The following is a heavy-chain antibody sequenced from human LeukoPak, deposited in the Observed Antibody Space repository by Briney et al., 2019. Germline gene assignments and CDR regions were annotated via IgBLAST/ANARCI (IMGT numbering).Heavy chain of an antibody. Sequence: SETLSLTCTVSGGSISSYYWSWIRQPPGKGLEWIGYIYYSGSTNYNPSLRSRVTISVDTSKNQFSLKLSSVTAADTAVYYCARAEYYFDYWGQGTLVTVSS. V-gene: IGHV4-59*01. CDR3: ARAEYYFDY. J-gene: IGHJ4*02. CDR2: IYYSGST. D-gene: IGHD3-10*01. CDR1: GGSISSYY.